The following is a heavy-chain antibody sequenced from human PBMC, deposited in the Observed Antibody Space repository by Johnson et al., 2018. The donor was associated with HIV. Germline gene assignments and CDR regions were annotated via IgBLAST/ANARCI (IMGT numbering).Heavy chain of an antibody. D-gene: IGHD6-19*01. Sequence: VQLVESGGGVVQPGGSLRVSCAASGFTFSNAWMSWVRHAPGKGLEWVGRVKRKTDGGTTDYATPVKGRFAISRADSKNTLYLQMNSLKTEDTAVYYCTTARNRLWSSSGWTGFWAFDIWGQGTMVTVSS. V-gene: IGHV3-15*01. CDR1: GFTFSNAW. J-gene: IGHJ3*02. CDR2: VKRKTDGGTT. CDR3: TTARNRLWSSSGWTGFWAFDI.